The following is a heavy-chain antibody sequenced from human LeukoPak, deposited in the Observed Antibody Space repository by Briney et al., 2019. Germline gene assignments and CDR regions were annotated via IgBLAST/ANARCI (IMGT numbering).Heavy chain of an antibody. CDR1: GFTFSSYV. CDR2: ITATGGST. D-gene: IGHD1-1*01. J-gene: IGHJ4*02. CDR3: ATRGRTATNYLEY. Sequence: GGSLRLSCAASGFTFSSYVMSWVRQAPGTGLEWVSTITATGGSTYYADSVKGRFTISRDNSKSTLHLQMHSLRVEDTAVYYCATRGRTATNYLEYWGQGTLVTASS. V-gene: IGHV3-23*01.